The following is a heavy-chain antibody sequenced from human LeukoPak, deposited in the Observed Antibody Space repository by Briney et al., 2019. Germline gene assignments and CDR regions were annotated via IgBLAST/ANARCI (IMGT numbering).Heavy chain of an antibody. CDR2: ISLAGQT. CDR3: SRESGPFCPFGY. CDR1: GGSISGTNW. J-gene: IGHJ4*02. Sequence: PSETLSLTCGVSGGSISGTNWWSWVLQPPGQGLEWIGEISLAGQTNYNPSLNGRVTMSLDKSSNQLSLHLTSVTAADTATYFCSRESGPFCPFGYWGQGTLVIVSS. V-gene: IGHV4/OR15-8*02. D-gene: IGHD1-26*01.